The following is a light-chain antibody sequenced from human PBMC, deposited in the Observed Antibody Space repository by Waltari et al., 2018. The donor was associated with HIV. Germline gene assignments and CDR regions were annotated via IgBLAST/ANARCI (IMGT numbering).Light chain of an antibody. CDR2: QSK. Sequence: SYALAQPPSVSVSPGQTAIISCSGDELGNKDASWYQQKPGQSPVLVIFQSKRRPSGIPGRFSGSGSGSTATLTIGGAQAVDEADYYCQAWDSNTAVFGGGTKLTVL. CDR3: QAWDSNTAV. CDR1: ELGNKD. J-gene: IGLJ2*01. V-gene: IGLV3-1*01.